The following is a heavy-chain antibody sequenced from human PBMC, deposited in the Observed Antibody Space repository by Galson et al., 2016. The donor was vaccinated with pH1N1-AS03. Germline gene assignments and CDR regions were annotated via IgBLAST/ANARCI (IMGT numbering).Heavy chain of an antibody. CDR2: IYNTGST. Sequence: LSLTCTVSGGSISSFYWTWIRQPPGKGLEWIGYIYNTGSTNYNPSLRSRVTISLDTSKNQFSLNLSSVTAADTAVYYCAREGGRYLSHWGQGTLVTVSS. CDR1: GGSISSFY. D-gene: IGHD3-10*01. J-gene: IGHJ4*02. V-gene: IGHV4-59*01. CDR3: AREGGRYLSH.